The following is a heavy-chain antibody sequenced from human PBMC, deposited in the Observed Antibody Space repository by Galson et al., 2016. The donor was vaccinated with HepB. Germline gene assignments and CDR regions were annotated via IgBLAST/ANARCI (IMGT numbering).Heavy chain of an antibody. D-gene: IGHD6-19*01. CDR1: GFTFNHYA. J-gene: IGHJ4*02. Sequence: SLRLSCAASGFTFNHYAMTWVRQAPGKGLVWVSTVSASAETTYYADSVKGRFTISRDTSKNTLTLQMSSLRAEDTALYFRANVLIAVAGYSGFDYWGQGTLVTFSS. CDR3: ANVLIAVAGYSGFDY. V-gene: IGHV3-23*01. CDR2: VSASAETT.